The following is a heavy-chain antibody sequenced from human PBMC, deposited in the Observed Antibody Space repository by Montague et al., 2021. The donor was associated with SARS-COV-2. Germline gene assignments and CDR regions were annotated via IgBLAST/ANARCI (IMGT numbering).Heavy chain of an antibody. CDR3: ASGAPGY. D-gene: IGHD1-1*01. CDR1: GGSFSDYH. V-gene: IGHV4-34*01. J-gene: IGHJ4*02. CDR2: INYGGST. Sequence: SETLSLTCAVDGGSFSDYHWTWIRQSPGEGLEWIGQINYGGSTKYNPSLKSRVTISIDTSKNQLSLKLTSVTAADTAVYYCASGAPGYWGQGTLVTVSS.